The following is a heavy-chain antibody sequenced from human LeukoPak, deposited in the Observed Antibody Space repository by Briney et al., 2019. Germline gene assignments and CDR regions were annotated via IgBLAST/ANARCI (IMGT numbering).Heavy chain of an antibody. CDR2: IYYSGST. J-gene: IGHJ4*02. Sequence: SETLSLTCTVSGGSISSGGYYWSWIRQHPGKGLEWIGYIYYSGSTYYNPSLKSRVTISVDTSKNQFSLKLSSVTAADTAVYYCARVGSFYDYVWGSYRPSYYFDYWGQGTLVTISS. D-gene: IGHD3-16*02. CDR3: ARVGSFYDYVWGSYRPSYYFDY. V-gene: IGHV4-31*03. CDR1: GGSISSGGYY.